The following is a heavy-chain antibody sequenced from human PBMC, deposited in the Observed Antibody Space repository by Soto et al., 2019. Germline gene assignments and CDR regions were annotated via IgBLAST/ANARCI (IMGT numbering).Heavy chain of an antibody. Sequence: GGSLRLSCAASGFTFSDYYMSWIRQAPGKGLEWVSYISSRSSYTNNADSVKGRFTISRDNAKNSLYLQMNSLRAEDTAVYYCAKGTYYDILTGYYKSGLYFDYWGQGTLVTVSS. V-gene: IGHV3-11*06. CDR2: ISSRSSYT. J-gene: IGHJ4*02. D-gene: IGHD3-9*01. CDR3: AKGTYYDILTGYYKSGLYFDY. CDR1: GFTFSDYY.